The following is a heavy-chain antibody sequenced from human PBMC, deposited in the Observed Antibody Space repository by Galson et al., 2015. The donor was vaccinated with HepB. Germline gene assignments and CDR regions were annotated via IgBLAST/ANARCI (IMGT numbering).Heavy chain of an antibody. V-gene: IGHV1-8*01. CDR3: ARVVGSGDAFDP. Sequence: SVKVSCKASGFIFTNYDINWVRQATGQGLEWMGWMNPKNGNTGYAQKFQGRITMTSRTSISTAYMELSSLKSDDTAVYYCARVVGSGDAFDPWGKGTLVTVSS. D-gene: IGHD3-10*01. CDR2: MNPKNGNT. CDR1: GFIFTNYD. J-gene: IGHJ5*02.